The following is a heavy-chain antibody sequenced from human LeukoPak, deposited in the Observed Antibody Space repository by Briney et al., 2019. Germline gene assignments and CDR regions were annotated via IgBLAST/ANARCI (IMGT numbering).Heavy chain of an antibody. J-gene: IGHJ3*01. Sequence: GGSLRLSCAASGFNFSTYTMSWVRQAPGQGLEWVSLITRGDTYIYDADSVKGRFTISRDNAKKSLFLQMNGLRAEDTAMYYCARLTADAFDVWGQGTMVIVSS. CDR1: GFNFSTYT. CDR2: ITRGDTYI. D-gene: IGHD2-21*02. V-gene: IGHV3-21*01. CDR3: ARLTADAFDV.